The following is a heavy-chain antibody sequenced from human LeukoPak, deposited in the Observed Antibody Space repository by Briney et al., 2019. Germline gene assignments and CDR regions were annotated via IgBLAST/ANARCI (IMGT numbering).Heavy chain of an antibody. D-gene: IGHD5-24*01. CDR1: GFTFNRFW. CDR2: INSDGSNT. CDR3: TRDYGMAGSTKAFDI. Sequence: GESLRLSCAASGFTFNRFWMHWVRQVPGKGLEWVSRINSDGSNTTYADSVRGRLTTSRDNAKDTVYLQMNSLRPDDTAVYYCTRDYGMAGSTKAFDIWGQGTMVTVSS. V-gene: IGHV3-74*03. J-gene: IGHJ3*02.